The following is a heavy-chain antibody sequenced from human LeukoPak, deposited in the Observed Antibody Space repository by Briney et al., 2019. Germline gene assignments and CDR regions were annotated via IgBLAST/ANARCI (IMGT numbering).Heavy chain of an antibody. V-gene: IGHV4-30-4*02. CDR3: ARVRLLEGYYFDY. J-gene: IGHJ4*02. D-gene: IGHD3-3*01. CDR1: GGSFSDYY. CDR2: IYYSGSN. Sequence: PSDTLSLTCAVYGGSFSDYYWRWIRQPPGKGLEWIGYIYYSGSNYYNPPLKSRVTISVDTSKNHFSLKLSSVPAADAAVYYCARVRLLEGYYFDYWGEGNLGTVSS.